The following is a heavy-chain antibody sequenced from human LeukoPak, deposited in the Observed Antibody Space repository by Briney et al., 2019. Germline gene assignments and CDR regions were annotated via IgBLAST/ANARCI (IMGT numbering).Heavy chain of an antibody. J-gene: IGHJ3*02. CDR2: INHSGST. Sequence: YGXXXXGYYWSWIRQPPGKGLEWIGEINHSGSTNYNPSLKSRVTISVDTSKNQFSLKLSSVTAADTAVYYCAGVDYDKGAFDIWGQGTMVTVSS. CDR3: AGVDYDKGAFDI. D-gene: IGHD3-22*01. CDR1: GXXXXGYY. V-gene: IGHV4-34*01.